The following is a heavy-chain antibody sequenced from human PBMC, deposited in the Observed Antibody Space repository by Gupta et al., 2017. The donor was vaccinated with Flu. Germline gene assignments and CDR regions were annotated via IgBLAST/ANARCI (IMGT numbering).Heavy chain of an antibody. D-gene: IGHD1-26*01. CDR2: INADNGIA. V-gene: IGHV1-3*01. Sequence: AIHWVRQAPGQRPEWMGWINADNGIAKYSQTFQGRVTITRDTSASTAYMDLSSLRSEDTAVYYCARDKVGTAPYYFDLWGQGALVTVSS. CDR3: ARDKVGTAPYYFDL. CDR1: A. J-gene: IGHJ4*02.